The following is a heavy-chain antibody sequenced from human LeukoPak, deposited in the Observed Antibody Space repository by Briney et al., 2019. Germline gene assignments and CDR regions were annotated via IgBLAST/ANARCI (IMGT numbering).Heavy chain of an antibody. V-gene: IGHV3-23*01. CDR2: ISGSGGST. Sequence: GGSLRLSCAASGFTFSSYGMSWVRQAPGKGLEWVSAISGSGGSTYYADSVKGRFTISRDNAKNSLYLQMNGLRAEDTAVYYCARPDILTGYFDYWGQGTLVTVSS. J-gene: IGHJ4*02. CDR3: ARPDILTGYFDY. D-gene: IGHD3-9*01. CDR1: GFTFSSYG.